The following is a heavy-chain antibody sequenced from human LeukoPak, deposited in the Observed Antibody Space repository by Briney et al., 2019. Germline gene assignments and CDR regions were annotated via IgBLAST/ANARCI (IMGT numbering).Heavy chain of an antibody. CDR2: ISGSGSST. V-gene: IGHV3-23*01. Sequence: QSGGSLRLSCAASGFTFSSYAMSWVRQAPGKGLEWVSAISGSGSSTYYADSVKGRFTISRDNSKNTLYMRINSLRAEETAVCYCAKAPRITIFGVVSPNYFDYWGQGTLVPVSS. CDR3: AKAPRITIFGVVSPNYFDY. J-gene: IGHJ4*02. D-gene: IGHD3-3*01. CDR1: GFTFSSYA.